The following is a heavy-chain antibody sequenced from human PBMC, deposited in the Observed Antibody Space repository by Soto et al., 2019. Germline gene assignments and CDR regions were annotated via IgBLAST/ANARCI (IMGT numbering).Heavy chain of an antibody. CDR2: IKRKNDDGTA. V-gene: IGHV3-15*07. J-gene: IGHJ4*02. Sequence: LRLSCAASGFTFSNAWMNWVRQAPGKGLEWVGRIKRKNDDGTADYAAPVKGRFTISRDDLNNTVYLQMNSLKTEDTAIYYCSTFLATDVDYWGQGTLVTVSS. CDR3: STFLATDVDY. CDR1: GFTFSNAW.